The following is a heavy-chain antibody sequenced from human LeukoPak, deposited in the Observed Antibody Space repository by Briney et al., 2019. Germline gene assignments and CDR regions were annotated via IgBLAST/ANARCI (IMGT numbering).Heavy chain of an antibody. CDR2: ISGSGGST. J-gene: IGHJ4*02. Sequence: GGSLRLFCAASGFTFSSYGMSWVRQAPGKGLEWVSAISGSGGSTYYADSVKGRFTISRDNSKNTLYLQMNSLRAEDTAVYYCAKVVRGSGSGIDYWGQGTLVTVSS. V-gene: IGHV3-23*01. D-gene: IGHD3-10*01. CDR3: AKVVRGSGSGIDY. CDR1: GFTFSSYG.